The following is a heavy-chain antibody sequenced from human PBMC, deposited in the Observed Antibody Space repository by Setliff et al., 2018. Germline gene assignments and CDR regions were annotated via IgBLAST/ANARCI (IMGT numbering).Heavy chain of an antibody. J-gene: IGHJ4*02. V-gene: IGHV4-61*01. CDR1: GDSISGAKYY. CDR2: MYYSGTT. D-gene: IGHD3-10*01. CDR3: ARHDVMVRWFDY. Sequence: SETLSLTCTASGDSISGAKYYWSWIRQPPGKGPEWIGYMYYSGTTNYNPSLKSRATISVDTSKNQFSLRLSSVTAADTAVYYCARHDVMVRWFDYWGQGTLVTVSS.